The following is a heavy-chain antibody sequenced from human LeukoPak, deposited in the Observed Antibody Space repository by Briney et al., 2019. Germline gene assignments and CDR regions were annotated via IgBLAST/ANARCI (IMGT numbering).Heavy chain of an antibody. Sequence: ASVKVSCKASGYTFSGYYMHWVRQAPGQGLEWMGWINPNSGGTNYAQKFQGRVTMTRDTSISTAYMELSRLRSDDTAVYHCARVLYSSSYYYMDVWGTGTSVTVSS. CDR1: GYTFSGYY. CDR3: ARVLYSSSYYYMDV. V-gene: IGHV1-2*02. J-gene: IGHJ6*03. CDR2: INPNSGGT. D-gene: IGHD6-6*01.